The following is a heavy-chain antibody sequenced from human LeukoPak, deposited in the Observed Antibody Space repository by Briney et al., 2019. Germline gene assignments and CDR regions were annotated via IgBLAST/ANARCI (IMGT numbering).Heavy chain of an antibody. CDR3: ARGGGLDV. CDR1: GFTFSSYW. CDR2: INDNGNVN. J-gene: IGHJ6*02. D-gene: IGHD3-16*01. Sequence: GGSLRLSCAASGFTFSSYWMNWARQAPGKGLEWVASINDNGNVNYYVDSVKGRFTISRDNAKNSLYLQMSNLRAEDTAVYFCARGGGLDVWGQGATVTVSS. V-gene: IGHV3-7*03.